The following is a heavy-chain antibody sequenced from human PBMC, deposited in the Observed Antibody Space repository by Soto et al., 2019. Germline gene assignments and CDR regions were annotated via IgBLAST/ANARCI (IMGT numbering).Heavy chain of an antibody. D-gene: IGHD6-13*01. CDR1: GGSLSGYY. J-gene: IGHJ6*02. CDR3: ARSSSWYVYYGMDV. V-gene: IGHV4-34*01. Sequence: QGQLQQWGAGLLKPSETLSLTCAVYGGSLSGYYWSWIRQPPGKGREWIGEMNHSGSTNYNPSLKSRVTISVDTSKNQFSLKLSSVTAADTAVYYCARSSSWYVYYGMDVWGQGTTVTVSS. CDR2: MNHSGST.